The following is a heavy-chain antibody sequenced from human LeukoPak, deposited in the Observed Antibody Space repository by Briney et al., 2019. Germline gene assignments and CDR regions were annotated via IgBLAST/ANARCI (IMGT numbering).Heavy chain of an antibody. J-gene: IGHJ4*02. Sequence: ASVKVSCKASGYTFTSYGISWVRQAPGQRLEWMGWISAYNGNTNYAQKLQGRVTMTADTSTSTAYMELRSLRPDDTAVYYCARGCSSSSWYLGVKGAFDYWGQGTVVTVAA. CDR1: GYTFTSYG. D-gene: IGHD6-13*01. V-gene: IGHV1-18*01. CDR2: ISAYNGNT. CDR3: ARGCSSSSWYLGVKGAFDY.